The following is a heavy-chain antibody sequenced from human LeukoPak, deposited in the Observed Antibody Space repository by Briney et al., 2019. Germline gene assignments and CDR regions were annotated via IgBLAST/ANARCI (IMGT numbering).Heavy chain of an antibody. Sequence: ASVKVSCKASGGTFSSYAISWVRQAPGQGLEWMGRIIPVLGITNHAQKFQGRVTITADKSTSTADMELSSLRSEDTAVYYCARGGGRWLQLSVADYYGMDVWGRGTTVTVSS. CDR1: GGTFSSYA. J-gene: IGHJ6*02. D-gene: IGHD5-24*01. CDR2: IIPVLGIT. CDR3: ARGGGRWLQLSVADYYGMDV. V-gene: IGHV1-69*04.